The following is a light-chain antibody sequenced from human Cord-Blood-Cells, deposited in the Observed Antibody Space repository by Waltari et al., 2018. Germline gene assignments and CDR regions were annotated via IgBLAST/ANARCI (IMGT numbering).Light chain of an antibody. V-gene: IGLV2-23*01. CDR2: EGS. Sequence: QSALTQPASVSGSPGQSITISCTGTSRDVGSYNLVSWYQQHPGKAPKLMIYEGSKRPSGVSNRFSGSKSGNTASLTISGLQAEDEAYYYCCSYAGSSTLVFGGGTKLTVL. J-gene: IGLJ3*02. CDR1: SRDVGSYNL. CDR3: CSYAGSSTLV.